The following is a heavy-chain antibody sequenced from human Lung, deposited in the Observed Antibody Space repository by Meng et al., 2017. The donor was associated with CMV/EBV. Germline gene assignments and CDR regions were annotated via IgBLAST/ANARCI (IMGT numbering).Heavy chain of an antibody. D-gene: IGHD3-10*01. CDR3: LRRSGGSV. CDR1: GDSITNHNW. Sequence: VQLRESGPALVKPSVTLSLPCAVSGDSITNHNWWAWVRQPPGKGLEWIGEIPHRGSSAYNPSLKSRVSMSIDKSKNQFSLKLTSVTAADTAVYHCLRRSGGSVWGQGTLVTVSS. CDR2: IPHRGSS. J-gene: IGHJ1*01. V-gene: IGHV4-4*02.